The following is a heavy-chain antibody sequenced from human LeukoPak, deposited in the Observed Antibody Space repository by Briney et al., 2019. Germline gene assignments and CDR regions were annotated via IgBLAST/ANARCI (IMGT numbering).Heavy chain of an antibody. Sequence: GASVKVSCKASGYTFTGYYMHWVRQAPGQGLEWMGWINPNSGGTNYAQMFQGRVTMTRDTSISTAYMALNSLTSDDTAVYYCVRDGGSARRHSWYFDSWGQGTLVTVSS. CDR2: INPNSGGT. V-gene: IGHV1-2*02. J-gene: IGHJ4*02. CDR1: GYTFTGYY. CDR3: VRDGGSARRHSWYFDS. D-gene: IGHD6-13*01.